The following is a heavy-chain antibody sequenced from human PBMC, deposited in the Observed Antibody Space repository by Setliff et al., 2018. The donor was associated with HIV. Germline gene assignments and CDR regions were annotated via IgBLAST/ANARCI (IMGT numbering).Heavy chain of an antibody. D-gene: IGHD2-15*01. V-gene: IGHV3-30*02. J-gene: IGHJ5*02. CDR3: ARSGGDCSGISCYSLWFGP. CDR1: GFTFSTYG. Sequence: GGSLRLSCAASGFTFSTYGMQWVRQAPGKGLEWVAFIRYDGSNQYYADSVKGRFTISRDNSNNMLFLQMNSLRTENTAVYYCARSGGDCSGISCYSLWFGPWGHGTLVTVSS. CDR2: IRYDGSNQ.